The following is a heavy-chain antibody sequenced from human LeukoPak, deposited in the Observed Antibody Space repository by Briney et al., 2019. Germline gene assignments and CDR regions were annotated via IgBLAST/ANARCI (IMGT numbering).Heavy chain of an antibody. CDR3: ARPAAAGGDY. CDR1: GFTFSSYS. D-gene: IGHD6-13*01. Sequence: GGSLRLSCAASGFTFSSYSMNWVRQAPGKGLEWVSSISSSSGYIYYADSVKGRFTISRDNAKNSLYLQMNSLRAEDTAVYYCARPAAAGGDYWGQGTLVTVSS. V-gene: IGHV3-21*01. CDR2: ISSSSGYI. J-gene: IGHJ4*02.